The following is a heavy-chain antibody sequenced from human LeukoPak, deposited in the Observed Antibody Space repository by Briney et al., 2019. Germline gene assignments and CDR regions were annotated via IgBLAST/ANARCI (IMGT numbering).Heavy chain of an antibody. Sequence: SETLSLTCAVYGGSFTGYYWSWVRQPPGKGLEWIGEINHSGSTNYNPSLKSRVTISVGTSKNQFSLKLTSVTAADTAVYYCASSRYYDILTNYWVYYFDNWGQGALVTVSS. V-gene: IGHV4-34*01. J-gene: IGHJ4*02. CDR2: INHSGST. CDR3: ASSRYYDILTNYWVYYFDN. D-gene: IGHD3-9*01. CDR1: GGSFTGYY.